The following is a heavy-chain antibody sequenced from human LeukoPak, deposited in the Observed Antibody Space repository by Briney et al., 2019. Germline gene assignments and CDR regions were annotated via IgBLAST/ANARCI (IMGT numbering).Heavy chain of an antibody. CDR2: ISSSSSYI. D-gene: IGHD3-22*01. CDR1: GFTFSSYS. Sequence: PGGSLRLSCAASGFTFSSYSMNWVRQAPGKGLEWVSSISSSSSYIYYADSVKGRFTISRDNAKNSLYLQMNSLRAEDTAVYYCARGHSSGYSAHDYWGQGTLVTVSS. J-gene: IGHJ4*02. CDR3: ARGHSSGYSAHDY. V-gene: IGHV3-21*01.